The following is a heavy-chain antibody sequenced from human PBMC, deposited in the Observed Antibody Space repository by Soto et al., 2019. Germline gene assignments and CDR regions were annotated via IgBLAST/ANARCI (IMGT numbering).Heavy chain of an antibody. V-gene: IGHV1-69*08. CDR2: IIPILGIA. CDR3: ARDKQLAPGGGYYYYMDV. J-gene: IGHJ6*03. D-gene: IGHD6-6*01. Sequence: QVQLVQSGAEVKKPGSSVKVSCKASGGTFSSYTISWVRQAPGQGLEWMGRIIPILGIANYAQKFQGRVTITADKSTSTAHMELSSLRSEDTAVYYCARDKQLAPGGGYYYYMDVWGKGTTVTVSS. CDR1: GGTFSSYT.